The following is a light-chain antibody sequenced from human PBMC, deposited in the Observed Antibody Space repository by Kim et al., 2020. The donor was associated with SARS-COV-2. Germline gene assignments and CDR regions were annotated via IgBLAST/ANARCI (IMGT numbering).Light chain of an antibody. Sequence: AIQMTQSPSSLSASVGDRVTITCRASQVIRNDLDWYQQKPGKAPKILIYAASTLASGVPSRFSGSGSGTDFTLTISNLQTEDFATYYCLQDYSYPRTFGQGTKVDIK. CDR2: AAS. CDR1: QVIRND. V-gene: IGKV1-6*01. CDR3: LQDYSYPRT. J-gene: IGKJ1*01.